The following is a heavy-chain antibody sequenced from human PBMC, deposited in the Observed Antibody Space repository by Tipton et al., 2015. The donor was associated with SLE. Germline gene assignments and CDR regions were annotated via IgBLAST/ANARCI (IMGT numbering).Heavy chain of an antibody. D-gene: IGHD1-26*01. Sequence: SLRLSCAASGFTFSDYYMSWIRQAPGKGLEWVSYISSSGSTIYYADSVKGRFTISRDNAKNSLYLQMNSLRAEDTAVYYCAISGSYPYYYYYMDVWGKGTTVTVSS. CDR3: AISGSYPYYYYYMDV. CDR2: ISSSGSTI. J-gene: IGHJ6*03. V-gene: IGHV3-11*01. CDR1: GFTFSDYY.